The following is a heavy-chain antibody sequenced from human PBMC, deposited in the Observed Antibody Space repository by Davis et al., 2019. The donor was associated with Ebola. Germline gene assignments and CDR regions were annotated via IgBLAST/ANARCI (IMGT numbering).Heavy chain of an antibody. D-gene: IGHD1-26*01. Sequence: MPSETLSLTCTVSGGSISKYLWTWIRQASGKGLEWIGDIYYNGNTNYNPSLKSRVTMSVDTARNQFSLKLTSVTTPDTAVYYCARDIGLELRRPYHYGLDVWGKGTTVTVSS. CDR2: IYYNGNT. CDR3: ARDIGLELRRPYHYGLDV. V-gene: IGHV4-59*01. J-gene: IGHJ6*04. CDR1: GGSISKYL.